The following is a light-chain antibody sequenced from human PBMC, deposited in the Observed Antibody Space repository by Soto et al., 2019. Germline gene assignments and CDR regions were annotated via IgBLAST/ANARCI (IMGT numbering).Light chain of an antibody. CDR3: QQYDGSVLT. Sequence: EIMLMQSPGTLSLSPGERATLSCRASEIVSGAYLTWYQQKPDQAPGLLIYGASSMATGIPDRFSGSGSGTDFTLTIGRLETEDSAVYYCQQYDGSVLTFGGGTKVEIK. CDR1: EIVSGAY. J-gene: IGKJ4*01. V-gene: IGKV3-20*01. CDR2: GAS.